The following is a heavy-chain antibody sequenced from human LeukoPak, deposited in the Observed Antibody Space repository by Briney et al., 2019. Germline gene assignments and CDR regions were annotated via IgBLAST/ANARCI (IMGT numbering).Heavy chain of an antibody. D-gene: IGHD2-21*02. Sequence: SEXLSLTCTVSGGSISSYYWSWIRQPPGKGLEWIGYIYYSGSTNYNPSLKSRVTISVDTSKNQFSLKLSSVTAADTAVYYCARSPVCGGDCYLRRAFDIWGQGTMVTVSS. CDR1: GGSISSYY. V-gene: IGHV4-59*01. J-gene: IGHJ3*02. CDR2: IYYSGST. CDR3: ARSPVCGGDCYLRRAFDI.